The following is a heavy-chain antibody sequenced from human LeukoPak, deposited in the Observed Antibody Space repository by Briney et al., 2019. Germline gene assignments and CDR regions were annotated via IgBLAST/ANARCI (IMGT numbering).Heavy chain of an antibody. D-gene: IGHD3-22*01. Sequence: GESLKISCKGSGYSFTSYWIGRVRQMPGKGLGWMGIIYPGDSDTRYSPSFQGQVTISADKSISTAYLQWSSLKASDTAMYYCARLAGYYDSSGVDLYYFDYWGQGTLVTVSP. CDR2: IYPGDSDT. J-gene: IGHJ4*02. V-gene: IGHV5-51*01. CDR3: ARLAGYYDSSGVDLYYFDY. CDR1: GYSFTSYW.